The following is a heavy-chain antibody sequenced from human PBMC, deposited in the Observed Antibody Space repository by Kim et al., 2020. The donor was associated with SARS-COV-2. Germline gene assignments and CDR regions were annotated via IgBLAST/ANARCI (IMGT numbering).Heavy chain of an antibody. CDR3: LDYHGSGSHGFY. J-gene: IGHJ1*01. V-gene: IGHV3-23*01. Sequence: TYYADSVGGRSTISRDNSKNTVYLQLSNMRAEDTATYYCLDYHGSGSHGFYWGQGALVTVSS. CDR2: T. D-gene: IGHD3-10*01.